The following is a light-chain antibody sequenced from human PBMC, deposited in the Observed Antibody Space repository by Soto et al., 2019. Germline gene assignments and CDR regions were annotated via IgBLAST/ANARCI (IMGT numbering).Light chain of an antibody. CDR3: QQSYSTPPT. Sequence: DIQMTQSPSSLSASVGDRVTITCRATQSIGSDLNWYQQKPGKAPKLLIYAASSFQSGVPSRFSGSGSGTDFTLTISSLQPEDFATYYCQQSYSTPPTFGGGTKVEIK. J-gene: IGKJ4*01. CDR1: QSIGSD. CDR2: AAS. V-gene: IGKV1-39*01.